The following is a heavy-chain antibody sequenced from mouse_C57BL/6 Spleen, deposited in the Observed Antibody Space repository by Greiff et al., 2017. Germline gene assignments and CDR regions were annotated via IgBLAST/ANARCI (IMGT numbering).Heavy chain of an antibody. CDR1: GFTFSDAW. CDR3: TGRRYDSGFFAY. D-gene: IGHD1-1*01. Sequence: EVKVEESGGGLVQPGGSMKLSCAASGFTFSDAWMDWVRQSPEKGLEWVAEIRNKANNHATYYAESVKGRFTISRDDSKRSVYLLMNSLRAEDTGIDFGTGRRYDSGFFAYWGQGTLVTVSA. V-gene: IGHV6-6*01. J-gene: IGHJ3*01. CDR2: IRNKANNHAT.